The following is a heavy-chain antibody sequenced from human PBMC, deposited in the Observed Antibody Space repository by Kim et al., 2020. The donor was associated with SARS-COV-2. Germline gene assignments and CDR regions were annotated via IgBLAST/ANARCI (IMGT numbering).Heavy chain of an antibody. CDR1: GGTFSSYA. Sequence: SVKVSCKASGGTFSSYAISWVRQAPGQGLEWMGGIIPIFGTANYAQKFQGRVTITADESTSTAYMELSSLRSEDTAVYYCARAPLAYCGGDCYSYFDYWGQGTLVTVSS. CDR2: IIPIFGTA. D-gene: IGHD2-21*02. J-gene: IGHJ4*02. CDR3: ARAPLAYCGGDCYSYFDY. V-gene: IGHV1-69*13.